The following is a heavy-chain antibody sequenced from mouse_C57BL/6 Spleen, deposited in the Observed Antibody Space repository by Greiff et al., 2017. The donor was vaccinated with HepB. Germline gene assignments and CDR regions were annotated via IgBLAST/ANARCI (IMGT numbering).Heavy chain of an antibody. V-gene: IGHV14-1*01. D-gene: IGHD1-1*01. J-gene: IGHJ4*01. CDR1: GFNIKDYY. CDR2: IDPEDGDT. Sequence: EVQLQQSGAELVRPGASVKLSCTASGFNIKDYYMHWVKQRPEQGLEWIGRIDPEDGDTEYAPKFQGKATMTADTSSNTAYRQLSSLTSEDTAVYYCTYYGSSYRAMDYWGQGTSVTVSS. CDR3: TYYGSSYRAMDY.